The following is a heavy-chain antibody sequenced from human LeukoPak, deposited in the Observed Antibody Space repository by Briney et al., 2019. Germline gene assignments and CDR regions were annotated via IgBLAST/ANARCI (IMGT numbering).Heavy chain of an antibody. CDR3: AKVGLPVTTILDYFDY. D-gene: IGHD4-11*01. Sequence: GGSLRLSCAASEFSVGSNYMTWVRQAPGKGLEWVSLIYSGGSTYYADSVKGRFTISRDNSKNTLYLQMNSLRAEDTAVYYCAKVGLPVTTILDYFDYWGQGTLVTVSS. CDR2: IYSGGST. J-gene: IGHJ4*02. V-gene: IGHV3-66*01. CDR1: EFSVGSNY.